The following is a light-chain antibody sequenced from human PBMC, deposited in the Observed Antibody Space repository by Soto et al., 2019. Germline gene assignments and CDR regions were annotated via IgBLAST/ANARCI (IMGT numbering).Light chain of an antibody. V-gene: IGKV1-5*01. Sequence: DIQMTQSPSTLSASVGDRVTITCRASQSISSWLAWYQKKPGKAPKLLIYDTSTLETGVPSRFSGGGSGTEFTLTISSLQPDDFATYVCQQYESFSWTVGQGTKVEIQ. CDR3: QQYESFSWT. CDR2: DTS. CDR1: QSISSW. J-gene: IGKJ1*01.